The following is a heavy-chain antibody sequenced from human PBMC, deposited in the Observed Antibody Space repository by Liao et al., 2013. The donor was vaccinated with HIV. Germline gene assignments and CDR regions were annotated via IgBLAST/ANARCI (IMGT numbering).Heavy chain of an antibody. V-gene: IGHV4-59*01. Sequence: QVQLQESGAGLVKPSETLSLTCAVSGGSISSYYWSWIRQSPGKGLEWIGYIYYSGTTNINPSLKSRVTISLDTSKSQFTLTLSSVTTADTAVYYCARVTRDFFYSIDVWGNGTTVAVSS. J-gene: IGHJ6*03. D-gene: IGHD2-21*01. CDR2: IYYSGTT. CDR3: ARVTRDFFYSIDV. CDR1: GGSISSYY.